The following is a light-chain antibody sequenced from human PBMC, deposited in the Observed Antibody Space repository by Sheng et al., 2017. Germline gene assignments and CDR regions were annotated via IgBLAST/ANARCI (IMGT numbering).Light chain of an antibody. Sequence: QSVLTQPPSVSGAPGQRVTISCTGSSSNIGAGYDVHWYQHLPGTAPKLLIYVNGNRPSGVPDRFSGSKSGTSASLAITGLQAEDEADYFCQSYDISLNSGVFGGGTKLTVL. CDR1: SSNIGAGYD. CDR2: VNG. CDR3: QSYDISLNSGV. V-gene: IGLV1-40*01. J-gene: IGLJ3*02.